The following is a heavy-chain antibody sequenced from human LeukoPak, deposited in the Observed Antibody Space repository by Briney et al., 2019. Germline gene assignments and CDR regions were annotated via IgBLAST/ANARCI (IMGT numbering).Heavy chain of an antibody. Sequence: PSETLSLTCVLYGGSLSDYYWSWIRQPPGKGLECIGYIYYSGTTYYNPSLKSRVTISVDTSKNQFSLKLSSVTAADTAVYYCARVRRDGYNSPDYWGQGTLVTVSS. V-gene: IGHV4-59*01. J-gene: IGHJ4*02. CDR3: ARVRRDGYNSPDY. CDR2: IYYSGTT. CDR1: GGSLSDYY. D-gene: IGHD5-24*01.